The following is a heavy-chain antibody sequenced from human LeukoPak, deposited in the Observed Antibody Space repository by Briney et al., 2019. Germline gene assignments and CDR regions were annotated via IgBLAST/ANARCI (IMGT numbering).Heavy chain of an antibody. J-gene: IGHJ4*02. D-gene: IGHD3-16*02. CDR2: IRGSGDNT. V-gene: IGHV3-23*01. CDR1: GFTFSSYS. Sequence: GGSLRLSCAASGFTFSSYSMSWVRQAPGKGLAWVSGIRGSGDNTYYADSVKGRFTISRDNSKNTLYLQMSSMRGEDTAVYYCAKDSYYDYVWGSYRYTNQFDYWGQGTLVTVSS. CDR3: AKDSYYDYVWGSYRYTNQFDY.